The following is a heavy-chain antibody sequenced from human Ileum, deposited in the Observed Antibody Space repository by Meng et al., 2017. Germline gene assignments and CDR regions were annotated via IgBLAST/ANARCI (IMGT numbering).Heavy chain of an antibody. CDR1: GFTLTAYP. J-gene: IGHJ4*02. V-gene: IGHV3-7*01. D-gene: IGHD1-26*01. CDR2: IKQDGSEK. CDR3: ATGGMYYVY. Sequence: GESLKISCAASGFTLTAYPMKWVRQAPGKGLEWVANIKQDGSEKNYVDSVKGRFTIFRDNAKNSLYLQMNSLRAEDTAVYFCATGGMYYVYWGQGALVTVSS.